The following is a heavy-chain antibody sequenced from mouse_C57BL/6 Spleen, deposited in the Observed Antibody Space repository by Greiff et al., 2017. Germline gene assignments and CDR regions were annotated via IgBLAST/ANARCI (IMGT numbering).Heavy chain of an antibody. D-gene: IGHD2-4*01. Sequence: EVKLQESGPGLVKPSQSLSLTCSVTGYSITSGYYWNWIRQFPGNKLEWMGYISYDGSNNYNPSLKNRISITRDTSKNQFFLKLNSVTTEDTATYYCAKLYDYDDVPYYAMDYWGQGTSVTVSS. V-gene: IGHV3-6*01. CDR1: GYSITSGYY. CDR3: AKLYDYDDVPYYAMDY. J-gene: IGHJ4*01. CDR2: ISYDGSN.